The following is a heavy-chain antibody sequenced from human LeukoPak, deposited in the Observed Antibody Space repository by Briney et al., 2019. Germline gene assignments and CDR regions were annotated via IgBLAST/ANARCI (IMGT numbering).Heavy chain of an antibody. CDR3: AKYRSGSYYGMDV. D-gene: IGHD3-10*01. V-gene: IGHV3-30*18. CDR1: GFTFSSYG. CDR2: ISSDGSNK. J-gene: IGHJ6*02. Sequence: ERSLRLSCTASGFTFSSYGMHWVRQAPGKGLEWVALISSDGSNKYYADSVKGRFTISRDNSKNTLYLQINSLRAEDTAVYYCAKYRSGSYYGMDVWGQGTTVTVSS.